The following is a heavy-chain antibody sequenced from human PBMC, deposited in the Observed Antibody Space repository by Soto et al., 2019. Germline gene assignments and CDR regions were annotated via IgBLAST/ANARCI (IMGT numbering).Heavy chain of an antibody. J-gene: IGHJ4*02. D-gene: IGHD3-9*01. V-gene: IGHV3-23*01. Sequence: GGSLRLSCAASGGTCSSYAMSWVRQAPGKGLEWVSAISGSGGSTYYADSVKGRFTISRDNSKNTLYLQMNSLRAEDTAVYYCAKDQYYDILTGPGDYWGQGTLVTVSS. CDR2: ISGSGGST. CDR1: GGTCSSYA. CDR3: AKDQYYDILTGPGDY.